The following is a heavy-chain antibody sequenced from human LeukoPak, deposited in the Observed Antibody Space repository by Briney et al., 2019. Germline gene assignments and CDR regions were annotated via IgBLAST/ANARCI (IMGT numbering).Heavy chain of an antibody. J-gene: IGHJ4*02. CDR1: GYTFTGYY. CDR3: ATEVKWVLEAAAGTSYFDY. D-gene: IGHD6-13*01. Sequence: GASVKVSCKASGYTFTGYYMHRVRQAPGQGLEWMGGFDPEDGETIYAQKFQGRVTMTEDTSTDTAYMELSSLRSEDTAVYYCATEVKWVLEAAAGTSYFDYWGQGTLVTVST. CDR2: FDPEDGET. V-gene: IGHV1-24*01.